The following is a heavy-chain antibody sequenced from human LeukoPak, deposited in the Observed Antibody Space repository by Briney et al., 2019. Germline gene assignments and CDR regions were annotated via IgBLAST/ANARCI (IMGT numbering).Heavy chain of an antibody. V-gene: IGHV3-48*01. D-gene: IGHD3-10*01. CDR1: GFTFSSYS. CDR2: ISFSSATI. CDR3: ARDTHYYGSGSPAFDI. Sequence: SGGSLRLSCEASGFTFSSYSMNWVRQAPGKGLEWVSYISFSSATIHYADSVKGRFTISRDNAKNSLYLQMNSLRAEDTALYYCARDTHYYGSGSPAFDIWGQGTMVTVSS. J-gene: IGHJ3*02.